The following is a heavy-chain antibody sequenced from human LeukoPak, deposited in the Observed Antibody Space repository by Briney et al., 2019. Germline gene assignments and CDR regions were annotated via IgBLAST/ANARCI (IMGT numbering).Heavy chain of an antibody. J-gene: IGHJ4*02. CDR2: TYYSGNT. CDR1: GGSMSSYY. Sequence: PSETLSLTCTVSGGSMSSYYWSWIRQPPGKGLEWIGYTYYSGNTNYNPSLKSRVTISVDTSKNQFSLKLSSVTAADTAVYYCARHEYGGNGPFDHWGQGTLVTVSS. CDR3: ARHEYGGNGPFDH. D-gene: IGHD4-23*01. V-gene: IGHV4-59*08.